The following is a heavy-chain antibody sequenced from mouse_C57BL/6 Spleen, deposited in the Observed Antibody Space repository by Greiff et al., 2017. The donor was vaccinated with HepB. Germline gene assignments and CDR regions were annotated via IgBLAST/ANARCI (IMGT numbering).Heavy chain of an antibody. D-gene: IGHD2-14*01. CDR1: GFSFNTYA. V-gene: IGHV10-1*01. Sequence: EAGGGLVQPKGSLKLSCAASGFSFNTYAMNWVRQAPGKGLEWVARIRSKSNNYATYYADSVKDRFTISRDDSESMLYLQMNNLKTEDTAMYYCVRHDYRHYYAMDYWGQGTSVTVSS. CDR2: IRSKSNNYAT. CDR3: VRHDYRHYYAMDY. J-gene: IGHJ4*01.